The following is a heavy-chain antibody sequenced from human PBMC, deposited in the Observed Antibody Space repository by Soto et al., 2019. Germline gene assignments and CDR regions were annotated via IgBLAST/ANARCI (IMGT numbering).Heavy chain of an antibody. CDR2: FYYSGST. V-gene: IGHV4-39*01. Sequence: QLQLQESGPGLVKPSETLSLTCTVSGGSISSSSYYWGWIRQPPGKGLEWIGTFYYSGSTYYNPSLKSRVTISVEPSKNQFSLKLSYVTAADTAVYYCARQSGYSYGEFFDYWGQGTLVTVSS. CDR1: GGSISSSSYY. CDR3: ARQSGYSYGEFFDY. J-gene: IGHJ4*02. D-gene: IGHD5-18*01.